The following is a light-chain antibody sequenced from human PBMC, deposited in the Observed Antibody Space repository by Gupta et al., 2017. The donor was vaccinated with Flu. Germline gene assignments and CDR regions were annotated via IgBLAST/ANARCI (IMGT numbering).Light chain of an antibody. V-gene: IGKV1-33*01. CDR2: DAS. CDR1: QDISNY. J-gene: IGKJ3*01. Sequence: DIQMTQSPSSLSASVGDRVTITCQASQDISNYLNWYQQKPGKAPKLLIYDASNLETGVPSRFSGSGSGTDFTFTISSLQPEDIATYYCQQYDNLPPGVTFGPGTKVEIK. CDR3: QQYDNLPPGVT.